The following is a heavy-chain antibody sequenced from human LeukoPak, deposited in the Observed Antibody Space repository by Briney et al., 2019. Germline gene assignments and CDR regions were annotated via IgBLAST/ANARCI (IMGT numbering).Heavy chain of an antibody. Sequence: GGSLRLSCAASGFTFSNYWMSWVPQAPGKGLEWVANINQDGSEKYYVDSVKGRFTISRDNAKNSLYLQMNSLRAEDTAVYYCARESDSSGFGAIYIWSQGTMVTVSS. V-gene: IGHV3-7*04. D-gene: IGHD3-22*01. CDR2: INQDGSEK. CDR3: ARESDSSGFGAIYI. J-gene: IGHJ3*02. CDR1: GFTFSNYW.